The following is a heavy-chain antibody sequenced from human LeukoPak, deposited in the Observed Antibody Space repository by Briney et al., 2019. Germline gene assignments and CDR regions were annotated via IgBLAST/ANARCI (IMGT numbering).Heavy chain of an antibody. V-gene: IGHV3-13*01. CDR3: TRSYYDSSGYYYFDY. CDR2: IGTAGDT. D-gene: IGHD3-22*01. Sequence: PGESLRLSCAASGFTFSSYDMHWVRQATGKGLEWVSAIGTAGDTYYPGSVKGRFTISRENAKNSLYLQMNSLRAGDTAVYYCTRSYYDSSGYYYFDYWGQGTLVTVSS. J-gene: IGHJ4*02. CDR1: GFTFSSYD.